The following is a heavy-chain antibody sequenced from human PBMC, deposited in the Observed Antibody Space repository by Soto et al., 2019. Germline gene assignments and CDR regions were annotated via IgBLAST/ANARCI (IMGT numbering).Heavy chain of an antibody. D-gene: IGHD3-22*01. CDR2: MYSGGNT. J-gene: IGHJ5*02. CDR3: ARQPYDSTGYYYGA. Sequence: QLQLQESGPGLVKPSETLSLTRTVSGGSFSSSTYYWGWIRQPPGKGLEWIWSMYSGGNTYYNPSLKSRITVSVDTSKNHFSLKLTSVTAADTAMYYCARQPYDSTGYYYGAWGQGTLVTVSS. V-gene: IGHV4-39*01. CDR1: GGSFSSSTYY.